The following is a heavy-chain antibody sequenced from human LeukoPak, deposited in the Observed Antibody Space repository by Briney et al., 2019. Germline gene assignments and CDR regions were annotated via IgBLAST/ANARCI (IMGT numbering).Heavy chain of an antibody. V-gene: IGHV3-23*01. CDR3: AKRRIDLAAATPFMDV. J-gene: IGHJ6*02. CDR2: ISGSGGGT. Sequence: GGSLRLSCAASGFTFSSYAMSWVRQAPGKGLKWVSAISGSGGGTYYADSVKGRFTISRDNSKNTLYLQMSSLRAEDTAVYYCAKRRIDLAAATPFMDVWGQGTTVTVSS. D-gene: IGHD6-25*01. CDR1: GFTFSSYA.